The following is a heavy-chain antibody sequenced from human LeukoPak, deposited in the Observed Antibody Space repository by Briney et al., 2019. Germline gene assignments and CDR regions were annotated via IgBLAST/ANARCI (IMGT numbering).Heavy chain of an antibody. CDR1: GGSFSGYY. D-gene: IGHD2-15*01. V-gene: IGHV4-59*01. J-gene: IGHJ4*02. Sequence: SETLSLTCDVYGGSFSGYYWSWIRQPPGKGLEWIGYVYYTGNTNYNPSLKSRVTISVDTSKNQFSLKLSSVTAADTAVYYCARDTGYCSGGTCYHNFFDYWGQGTLVTVSS. CDR2: VYYTGNT. CDR3: ARDTGYCSGGTCYHNFFDY.